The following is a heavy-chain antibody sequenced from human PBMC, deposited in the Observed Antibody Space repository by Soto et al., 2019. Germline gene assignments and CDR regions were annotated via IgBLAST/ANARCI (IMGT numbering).Heavy chain of an antibody. J-gene: IGHJ4*02. CDR1: GFTFSSYS. Sequence: GSLRLSCAASGFTFSSYSMNWVRQAPGKGLEWVSSISSSSSYIYYADSVKGRFTISRDNAKNSLYLQMNSLRAEDTAVYYCARDYSSSWYSSNYYFDYWGQGTLVTSPQ. CDR2: ISSSSSYI. D-gene: IGHD6-13*01. CDR3: ARDYSSSWYSSNYYFDY. V-gene: IGHV3-21*01.